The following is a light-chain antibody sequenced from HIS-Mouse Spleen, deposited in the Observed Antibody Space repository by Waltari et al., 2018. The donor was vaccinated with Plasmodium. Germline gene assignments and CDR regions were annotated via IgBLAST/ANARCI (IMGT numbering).Light chain of an antibody. CDR2: EVS. J-gene: IGLJ2*01. Sequence: QSALTQPPSASGPPGQSVTISCTATRSDVGGYNSAPWYQQHPGKAPKLMIYEVSKRPSGVPDRFSGSKSGNTASLTVSGLQAEDEADYYCSSYAGSNNLVFGGGTKLTVL. CDR1: RSDVGGYNS. V-gene: IGLV2-8*01. CDR3: SSYAGSNNLV.